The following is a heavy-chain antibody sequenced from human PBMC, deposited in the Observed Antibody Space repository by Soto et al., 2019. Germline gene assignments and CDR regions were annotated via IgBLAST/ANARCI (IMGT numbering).Heavy chain of an antibody. CDR2: ISGSGGST. CDR1: GFTFSSYA. V-gene: IGHV3-23*01. J-gene: IGHJ6*02. CDR3: AKLMTTVNYYYYGMDV. D-gene: IGHD4-17*01. Sequence: GWSLRLSCAASGFTFSSYAMSWVRQAPGKGLEWVSAISGSGGSTYYADSVKGRFTISRDNSKNTLYLQMNSLRAEDTAVYYCAKLMTTVNYYYYGMDVWGQGTTVTVSS.